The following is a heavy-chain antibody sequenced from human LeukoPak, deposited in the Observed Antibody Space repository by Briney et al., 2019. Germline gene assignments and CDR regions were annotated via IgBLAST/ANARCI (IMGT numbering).Heavy chain of an antibody. CDR3: ATHSEYKSDT. Sequence: PGRSLRLSCAASGFTLRKYWMNWVRQAPGKGLEWVANIKEDGDEKKYVDSVKGRFTISRDNAKESLYLQMDNLTGQDTAFYYCATHSEYKSDTWGQGTLVTVSS. J-gene: IGHJ5*02. CDR1: GFTLRKYW. CDR2: IKEDGDEK. D-gene: IGHD1-1*01. V-gene: IGHV3-7*01.